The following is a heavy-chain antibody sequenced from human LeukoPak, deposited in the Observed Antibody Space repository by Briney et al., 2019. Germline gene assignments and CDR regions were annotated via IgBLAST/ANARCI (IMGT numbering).Heavy chain of an antibody. D-gene: IGHD6-6*01. V-gene: IGHV3-23*01. CDR1: GFTFRNHA. J-gene: IGHJ4*02. CDR2: ISSSINST. Sequence: GGSLRLSCAASGFTFRNHAMTWVRQAPGKGLEWVAAISSSINSTYYVDSVKGRFTISRDNSKNTLYLQMNSLRAEDTAVYYCVKGGQLGYWGQGTLVTVSS. CDR3: VKGGQLGY.